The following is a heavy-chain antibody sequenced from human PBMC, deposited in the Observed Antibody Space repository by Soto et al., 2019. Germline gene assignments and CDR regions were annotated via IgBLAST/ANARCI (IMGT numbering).Heavy chain of an antibody. CDR2: ISAYNGNT. Sequence: GASVKVSCKASGYAFTSYGISWVRQAPGQGLEWMGWISAYNGNTNYAQKLQGRVTMTTGTSTSTAYMELRSLRSDDTAVYYCARDRRGNYGDYYVWFDPWGQGTRVTVSS. CDR3: ARDRRGNYGDYYVWFDP. J-gene: IGHJ5*02. V-gene: IGHV1-18*01. CDR1: GYAFTSYG. D-gene: IGHD4-17*01.